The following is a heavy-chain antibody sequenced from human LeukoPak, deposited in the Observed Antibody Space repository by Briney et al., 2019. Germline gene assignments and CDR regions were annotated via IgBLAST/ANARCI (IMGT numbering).Heavy chain of an antibody. CDR1: GGSLKTYY. J-gene: IGHJ4*02. CDR2: IYYSGST. V-gene: IGHV4-59*01. CDR3: ARDHYDTSGYSTFDY. D-gene: IGHD3-22*01. Sequence: PSETLSLTCSVSGGSLKTYYWSWIRQSPGKGLEWIGYIYYSGSTNYNPSLKSRVTMSIDTSKNQFSLKLRSLTAADTAAYYCARDHYDTSGYSTFDYWGRGTLVTVSS.